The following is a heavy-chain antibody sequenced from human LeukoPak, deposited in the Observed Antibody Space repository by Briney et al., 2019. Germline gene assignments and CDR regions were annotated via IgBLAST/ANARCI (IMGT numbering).Heavy chain of an antibody. D-gene: IGHD3-10*01. Sequence: SETLSLTCTVSGGSISSSSYYWGWIRQPPGKGLEWIGSIYYSGSTYYNPSLKSRVTISVDTSKNQFSLKLSSVTAADTAVYYCARRGVWFGEFYNYFDYWGQGTLVTVSS. CDR1: GGSISSSSYY. V-gene: IGHV4-39*01. J-gene: IGHJ4*02. CDR2: IYYSGST. CDR3: ARRGVWFGEFYNYFDY.